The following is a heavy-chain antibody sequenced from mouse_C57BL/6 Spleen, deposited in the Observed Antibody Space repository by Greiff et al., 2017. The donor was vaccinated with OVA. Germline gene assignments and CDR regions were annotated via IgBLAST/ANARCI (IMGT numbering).Heavy chain of an antibody. CDR3: ARIYDGYLDY. Sequence: VQLKESGGGLVKPGGSLKLSCAASGFTFSSYAMSWVRQTPEKRLEWVATISDGGSYTYYPDNVKGRFTISRDNAKNNLYLQMSHLKSEDTSLYYCARIYDGYLDYWGQGTTLTVSS. CDR2: ISDGGSYT. CDR1: GFTFSSYA. D-gene: IGHD2-3*01. V-gene: IGHV5-4*01. J-gene: IGHJ2*01.